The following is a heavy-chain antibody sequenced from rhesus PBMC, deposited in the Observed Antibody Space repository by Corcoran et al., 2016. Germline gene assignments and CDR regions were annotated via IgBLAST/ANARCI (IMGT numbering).Heavy chain of an antibody. CDR1: GGSISSSY. D-gene: IGHD3-9*01. Sequence: QLQLQESGPGLVKPSETLSVTCAVSGGSISSSYWSWIRQAPGKGLEWSGYIYGRGRSTNYNPSLKSRVTLSVDTSKNQLSLKRSSVTTADTAVYYCARGVNDYLDVWGPGVLVTVSS. CDR2: IYGRGRST. V-gene: IGHV4-169*01. J-gene: IGHJ5-1*01. CDR3: ARGVNDYLDV.